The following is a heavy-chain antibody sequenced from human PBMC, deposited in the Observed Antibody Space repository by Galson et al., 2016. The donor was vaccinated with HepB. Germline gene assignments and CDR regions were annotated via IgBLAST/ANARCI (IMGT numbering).Heavy chain of an antibody. CDR2: INAGNGNT. Sequence: SVKVSCKASGYSFTSYVMHWVRQAPGQRLEWMGWINAGNGNTKYSQKFQGRVTISRDTSARTAYMELSSLRSEDTAVYYCARVWTGDTSYDVVDVWGQGTMVTVSS. CDR1: GYSFTSYV. V-gene: IGHV1-3*01. CDR3: ARVWTGDTSYDVVDV. J-gene: IGHJ3*01. D-gene: IGHD3/OR15-3a*01.